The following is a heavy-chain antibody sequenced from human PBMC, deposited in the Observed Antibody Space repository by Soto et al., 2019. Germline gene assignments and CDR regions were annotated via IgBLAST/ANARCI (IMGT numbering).Heavy chain of an antibody. CDR3: ARVERGTATTVVDAFDI. Sequence: QVQLQQWGAGLLKPSETLSLTCAVCGGSVNSGNYYWSWIRQPPGKGLEWIGEMSHSGGTHFNPPLKRRVTISVYTSKNQFSLKMSSVTAADTALYYCARVERGTATTVVDAFDIWGPGTMVTVSS. CDR2: MSHSGGT. V-gene: IGHV4-34*01. J-gene: IGHJ3*02. CDR1: GGSVNSGNYY. D-gene: IGHD1-1*01.